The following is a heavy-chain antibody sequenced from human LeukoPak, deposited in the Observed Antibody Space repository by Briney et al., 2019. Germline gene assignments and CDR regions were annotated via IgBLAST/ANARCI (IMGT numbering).Heavy chain of an antibody. CDR2: IIPILGIA. CDR3: ALPPGGVVVTPWLDY. Sequence: ASVKVSCKASGGTFSSYTISWVRQAPGQGLEWMGRIIPILGIANYAQKFQGRVTITADKSTSTAYMELSSLRSEDTAVYYCALPPGGVVVTPWLDYWGQGTLVTVSS. J-gene: IGHJ4*02. D-gene: IGHD3-22*01. CDR1: GGTFSSYT. V-gene: IGHV1-69*02.